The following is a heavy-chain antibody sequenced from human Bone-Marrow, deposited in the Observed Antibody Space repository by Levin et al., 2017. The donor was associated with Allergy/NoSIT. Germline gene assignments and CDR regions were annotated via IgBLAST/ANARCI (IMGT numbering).Heavy chain of an antibody. CDR3: ARDERNTGAAVAGDY. CDR2: IYSGGST. D-gene: IGHD6-19*01. CDR1: GFTVSSNY. V-gene: IGHV3-53*01. J-gene: IGHJ4*02. Sequence: GESLKISCAASGFTVSSNYMSWVRQAPGKGLEWVSVIYSGGSTYYADSVKGRFTISRDNSKNTLYLQMNSLRAEDTAVYYCARDERNTGAAVAGDYWGQGTLVTVSS.